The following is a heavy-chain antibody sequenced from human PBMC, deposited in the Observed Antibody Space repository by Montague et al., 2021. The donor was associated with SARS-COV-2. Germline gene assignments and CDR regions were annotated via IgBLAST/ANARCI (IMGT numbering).Heavy chain of an antibody. V-gene: IGHV4-39*07. CDR1: GGSIRTSSYY. D-gene: IGHD3-22*01. Sequence: SETLSLTCTVSGGSIRTSSYYWGWIRQPPGKGLDWIGSIYYSGSTYYNPSLKSRVTISVDTSKNQFSLKLCSVTAADTAFYYCARDYYDSSGYPGFAFDIWGHGTMITVSS. CDR3: ARDYYDSSGYPGFAFDI. CDR2: IYYSGST. J-gene: IGHJ3*02.